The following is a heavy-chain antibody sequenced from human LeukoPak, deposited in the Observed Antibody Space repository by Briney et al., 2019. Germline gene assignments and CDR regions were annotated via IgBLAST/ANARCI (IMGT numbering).Heavy chain of an antibody. Sequence: SETLSLTCAVYGGSFSGYYWSWIRQPPGKGVEWIGEINHSGSTNYNPSLKSRVTISVDTYKNKFSLKLSSVTAADTAVYYCSRCITIFGVAPGYWGQGTLVTVSS. CDR2: INHSGST. CDR1: GGSFSGYY. D-gene: IGHD3-3*01. CDR3: SRCITIFGVAPGY. V-gene: IGHV4-34*01. J-gene: IGHJ4*02.